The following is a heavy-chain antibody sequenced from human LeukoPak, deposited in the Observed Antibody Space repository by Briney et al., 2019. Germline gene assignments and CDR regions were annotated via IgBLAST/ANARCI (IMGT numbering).Heavy chain of an antibody. V-gene: IGHV3-23*01. CDR1: AFTFNNYA. Sequence: PGRSLRLSCAASAFTFNNYAMSWVRQAPGKGLEWVAAVIAGGGKTNYADAVKGRFTISRDNSKNTLYLQMNSLRAEDTAVYYCAKYCSGSSCYLSIYYGMDVWGQGTTVTVSS. CDR3: AKYCSGSSCYLSIYYGMDV. D-gene: IGHD2-2*01. CDR2: VIAGGGKT. J-gene: IGHJ6*02.